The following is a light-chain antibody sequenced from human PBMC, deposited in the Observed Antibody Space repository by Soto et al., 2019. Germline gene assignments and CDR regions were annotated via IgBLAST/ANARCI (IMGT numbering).Light chain of an antibody. CDR2: GAS. CDR3: QHYCTSLT. Sequence: EIVLTQSPDTLSLSPGERATLSCRASQSVRADYLTWYQQRRGQPPRLLIYGASNRATGIPDRFSCSGSGTDFPLTSSSLEPEDFAVDYCQHYCTSLTFGGGAKV. V-gene: IGKV3-20*01. J-gene: IGKJ4*01. CDR1: QSVRADY.